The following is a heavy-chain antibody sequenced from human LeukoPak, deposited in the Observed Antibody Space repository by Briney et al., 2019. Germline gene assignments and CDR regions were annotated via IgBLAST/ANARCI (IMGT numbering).Heavy chain of an antibody. J-gene: IGHJ4*02. CDR2: IIPILGIA. Sequence: SVKVSCKASGGTFSSYAISWVRQAPGQGLEWMGRIIPILGIANYAQKFQGRVTITADESTSTAYMELSSLRSEDTAVYYCAVGSSGWYVDNFDYWGQGTLVTVSS. V-gene: IGHV1-69*04. CDR1: GGTFSSYA. D-gene: IGHD6-19*01. CDR3: AVGSSGWYVDNFDY.